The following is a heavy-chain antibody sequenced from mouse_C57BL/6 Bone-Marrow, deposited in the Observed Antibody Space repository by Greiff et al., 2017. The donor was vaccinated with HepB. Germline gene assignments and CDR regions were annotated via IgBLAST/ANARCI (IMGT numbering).Heavy chain of an antibody. CDR1: GFTFSSYA. D-gene: IGHD2-5*01. CDR3: ARGGPTIVTTWYFDV. CDR2: SSDGGSYT. Sequence: EVKLVESGGGLVKPGGSLKLSCAASGFTFSSYALSWVRQTPEKRLGWVATSSDGGSYTYYPDNVKGRFTISRDNAKNNLYLQMSHLKSEDTAMYYCARGGPTIVTTWYFDVWGTGTTVTVSS. J-gene: IGHJ1*03. V-gene: IGHV5-4*03.